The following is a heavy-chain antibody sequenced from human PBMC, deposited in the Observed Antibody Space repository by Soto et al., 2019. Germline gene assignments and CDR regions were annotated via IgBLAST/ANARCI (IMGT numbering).Heavy chain of an antibody. Sequence: GGSLRLSCAASGFTFSSYAMHWVRQAPGKGLEWVAVISYDGSNKYYADSVEGRFTISRDNSKNTLYLQMNSLRAEDTAVYYCAREQLLYIAAAGPFDYWGQGTLVTVSS. J-gene: IGHJ4*02. CDR2: ISYDGSNK. CDR1: GFTFSSYA. CDR3: AREQLLYIAAAGPFDY. V-gene: IGHV3-30-3*01. D-gene: IGHD6-13*01.